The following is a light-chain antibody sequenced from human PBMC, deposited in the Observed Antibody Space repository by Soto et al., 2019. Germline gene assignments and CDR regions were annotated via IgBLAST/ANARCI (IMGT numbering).Light chain of an antibody. Sequence: QSVLTQSSSASASLGSSVKLTCTLSSGHSSYIIAWHQQQPGKAPRYLMKLEGSGSYNKGSGVPDRFSGSSSGADRYLTISNLHCEDEADYYCETWDSNTRVFGGGTQLTVL. CDR3: ETWDSNTRV. V-gene: IGLV4-60*02. CDR1: SGHSSYI. CDR2: LEGSGSY. J-gene: IGLJ3*02.